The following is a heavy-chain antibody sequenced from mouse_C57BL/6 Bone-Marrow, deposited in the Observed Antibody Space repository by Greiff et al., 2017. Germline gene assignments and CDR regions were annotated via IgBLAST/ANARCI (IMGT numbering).Heavy chain of an antibody. CDR2: IDPSDSYT. J-gene: IGHJ2*01. V-gene: IGHV1-59*01. D-gene: IGHD1-1*01. CDR3: ARDITTVPADY. Sequence: QVQLQQPGAELVRPGPSVKLSCKASGYTFTSYWMHWVKQRPGQGLEWIGVIDPSDSYTNYNQKFKGKATLTVDTSSSTAYMQLSSLTSEDSAVYYCARDITTVPADYWGQGTTLTVSS. CDR1: GYTFTSYW.